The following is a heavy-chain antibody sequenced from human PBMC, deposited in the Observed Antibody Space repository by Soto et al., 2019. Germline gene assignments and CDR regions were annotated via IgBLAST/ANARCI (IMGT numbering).Heavy chain of an antibody. V-gene: IGHV1-3*01. D-gene: IGHD1-1*01. CDR1: GYTFTSYA. Sequence: QVQLVQSGAEVKKPGASVKVSCKASGYTFTSYAMHWVRQAPGQRLEWMGWINAGNGNTKYSQKFQGRVTITRDTTASTADMELSSLRSEDKAVYYWASTYGTRYDFDYWVQGTLVTVSS. CDR2: INAGNGNT. CDR3: ASTYGTRYDFDY. J-gene: IGHJ4*02.